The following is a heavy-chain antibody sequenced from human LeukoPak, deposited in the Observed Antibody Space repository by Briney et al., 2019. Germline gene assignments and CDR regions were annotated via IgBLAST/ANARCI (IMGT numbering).Heavy chain of an antibody. V-gene: IGHV3-7*01. CDR3: ARERSGSSCQDY. D-gene: IGHD2-15*01. J-gene: IGHJ4*02. CDR2: IKQDGSEK. Sequence: PGGSLRLSCAASGFTFSSYWMSWLRQAPGKGLEWVVNIKQDGSEKYYVDSVKGRFTISRDNAKHSLFLQMNSLRAEDTAVYYCARERSGSSCQDYWGQGTLVTVSS. CDR1: GFTFSSYW.